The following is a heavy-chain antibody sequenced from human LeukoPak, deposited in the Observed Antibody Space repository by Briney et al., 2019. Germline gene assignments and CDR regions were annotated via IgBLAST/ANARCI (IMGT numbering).Heavy chain of an antibody. CDR2: INHSGST. D-gene: IGHD6-13*01. J-gene: IGHJ5*02. Sequence: SETLSLTCAVYGGSFSGYYWSWIRQPPGKGLEWIGEINHSGSTNYNPSLKSRVTISVDTSKNQLSLKLSSVTAADTAVYYCERSIAAAGNRYNWFDPWGQGTLVSVSS. CDR1: GGSFSGYY. CDR3: ERSIAAAGNRYNWFDP. V-gene: IGHV4-34*01.